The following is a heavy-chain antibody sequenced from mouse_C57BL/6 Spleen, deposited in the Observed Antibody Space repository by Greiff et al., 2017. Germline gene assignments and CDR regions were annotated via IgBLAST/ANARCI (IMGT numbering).Heavy chain of an antibody. V-gene: IGHV5-4*01. CDR1: GFTFSSYA. CDR2: ISDGGSYT. CDR3: ARDLYGSFYYFDY. J-gene: IGHJ2*01. D-gene: IGHD1-1*01. Sequence: EVKLVESGGGLVKPGGSLKLSCAASGFTFSSYAMSWVRQTPEKRLEWVATISDGGSYTYYPDNVKGRFTISRDNAKNNLYLQMSHLKSEDTAMYYCARDLYGSFYYFDYGGQGTTLTVSS.